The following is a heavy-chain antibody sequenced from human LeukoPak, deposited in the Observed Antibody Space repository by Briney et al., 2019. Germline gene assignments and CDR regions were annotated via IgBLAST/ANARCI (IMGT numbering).Heavy chain of an antibody. Sequence: VSLTLSCAASGFTFSSYSMNWVRQATGKGLEWISSISTSSSYIYYADSVKGRFTISRDNAKNSLYLQMNSLRAEDTAVYYYARFATYGSVTYAFDYWGQGTLVTVSS. J-gene: IGHJ4*02. CDR3: ARFATYGSVTYAFDY. V-gene: IGHV3-21*01. CDR1: GFTFSSYS. D-gene: IGHD3-10*01. CDR2: ISTSSSYI.